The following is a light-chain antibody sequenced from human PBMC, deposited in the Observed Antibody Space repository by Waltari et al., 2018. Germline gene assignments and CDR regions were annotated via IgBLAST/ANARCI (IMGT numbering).Light chain of an antibody. CDR1: QRVSNN. V-gene: IGKV3-11*01. J-gene: IGKJ4*01. Sequence: EIVLTQSPATLSLSPGERATPPCRASQRVSNNLAWYQQKPGQAPRLLIYDVSSRATGIPARISARGAGTDFTLTISSLEPEDSAVYYCQQRTSWPPGLSFGGGTNVEIK. CDR3: QQRTSWPPGLS. CDR2: DVS.